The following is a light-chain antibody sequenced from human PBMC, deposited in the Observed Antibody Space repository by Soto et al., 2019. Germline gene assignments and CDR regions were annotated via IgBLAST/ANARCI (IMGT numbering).Light chain of an antibody. Sequence: QSVLTQPASVSGSPGQSITISCTGTSSDVGGYDYVSWYQQHPGKAPKLMVFEVNNRPSGVSNRFSGSKSGNTASLTTSGLQAEDDGHYYCSSYSGSSTPYVFGTGTKVTVL. CDR1: SSDVGGYDY. V-gene: IGLV2-14*01. J-gene: IGLJ1*01. CDR2: EVN. CDR3: SSYSGSSTPYV.